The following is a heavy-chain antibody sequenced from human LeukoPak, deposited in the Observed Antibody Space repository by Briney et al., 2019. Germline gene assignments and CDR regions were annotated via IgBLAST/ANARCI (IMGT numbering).Heavy chain of an antibody. D-gene: IGHD4-17*01. CDR1: GGSFSGYY. V-gene: IGHV4-34*01. CDR3: ARGVTVTYFDY. J-gene: IGHJ4*02. Sequence: SETLSLTCAVYGGSFSGYYWSWIRQPPGKGLEWIGEINHSGSTNYNPSLKSRVTISVDTSKNQFSLKLSSVTAADTAVYYCARGVTVTYFDYWGQGTLVTVSS. CDR2: INHSGST.